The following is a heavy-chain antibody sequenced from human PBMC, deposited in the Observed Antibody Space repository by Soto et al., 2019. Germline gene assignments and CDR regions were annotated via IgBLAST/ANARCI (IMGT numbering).Heavy chain of an antibody. J-gene: IGHJ6*02. CDR3: ASSSYDFWSGYSRIYGMDV. CDR2: ISSSGSII. CDR1: GFTFSDNY. V-gene: IGHV3-11*01. D-gene: IGHD3-3*01. Sequence: GGSLRLSCAASGFTFSDNYMSWIRQAPGKGLEWVSYISSSGSIIYYADSVKGRFTISRDNAKNSLYLQMNSLRVEDTAVYYCASSSYDFWSGYSRIYGMDVWGQGTTVTVSS.